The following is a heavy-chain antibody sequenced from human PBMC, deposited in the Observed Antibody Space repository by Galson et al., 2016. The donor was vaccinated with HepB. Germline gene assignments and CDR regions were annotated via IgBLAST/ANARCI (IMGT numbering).Heavy chain of an antibody. CDR1: GFTFSDYS. Sequence: SLRLSCAASGFTFSDYSMNWVRQAPGKGLEWVSSISGSVSHIYYADSLKGRFTISRDNAKNSLYLQMNSLRAEDTALYYCARDAGSFYFDYWGQGTLVTVSS. J-gene: IGHJ4*02. V-gene: IGHV3-21*01. CDR2: ISGSVSHI. D-gene: IGHD2-15*01. CDR3: ARDAGSFYFDY.